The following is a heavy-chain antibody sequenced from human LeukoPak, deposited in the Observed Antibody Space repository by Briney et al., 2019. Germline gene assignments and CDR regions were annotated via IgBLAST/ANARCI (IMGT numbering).Heavy chain of an antibody. CDR3: ARETSLGY. Sequence: GGSLRLSCAASAFTCSSYEMNWVRQAPGKGLEWVSYISRSGSTTKYADSVKGRFTISRDNAKNSLYLEMNSLRAEDTAVYYCARETSLGYWGQGTLVTVSS. J-gene: IGHJ4*02. CDR2: ISRSGSTT. CDR1: AFTCSSYE. V-gene: IGHV3-48*03.